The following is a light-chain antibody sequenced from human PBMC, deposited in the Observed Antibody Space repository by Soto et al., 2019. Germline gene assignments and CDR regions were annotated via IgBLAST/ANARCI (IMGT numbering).Light chain of an antibody. J-gene: IGLJ1*01. CDR2: STS. V-gene: IGLV1-44*01. CDR1: SSTIGSNT. Sequence: QSVLTQPPSACGTTGQIVAISCYGSSSTIGSNTVTWYQQLPGTAPKLLIYSTSQRSSGVPGRFSGSKSGASASLSISGLQSEDEADYYCAAWDDRLDVYVFGTGTKATVL. CDR3: AAWDDRLDVYV.